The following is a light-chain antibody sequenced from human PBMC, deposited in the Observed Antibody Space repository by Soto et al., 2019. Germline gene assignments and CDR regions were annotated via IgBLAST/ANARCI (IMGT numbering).Light chain of an antibody. V-gene: IGKV1-33*01. J-gene: IGKJ2*01. CDR2: DAS. Sequence: DIQMTQSPLSLSASVGDRVTITCQASQDIGKSLNWYQQKAGKAPRLLIYDASILETGVPSRFSGRGSGTDFTFTISSLQPEDFATYYCQQYDYLPPYTFGQGTKVDIK. CDR1: QDIGKS. CDR3: QQYDYLPPYT.